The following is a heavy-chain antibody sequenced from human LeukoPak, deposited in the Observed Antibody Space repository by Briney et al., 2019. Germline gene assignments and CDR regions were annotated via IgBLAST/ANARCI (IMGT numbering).Heavy chain of an antibody. D-gene: IGHD6-13*01. Sequence: GGSLRLPCAASGFTFNNYAMHWVRQAPGKGLEWVAGISYDGSNKYYADSVKGRFTISRDNSKNTLYLQMNTLRPEDTAVYYCAKALAAAGHEYFQYWGQGTLVTVSS. V-gene: IGHV3-30*18. J-gene: IGHJ1*01. CDR3: AKALAAAGHEYFQY. CDR2: ISYDGSNK. CDR1: GFTFNNYA.